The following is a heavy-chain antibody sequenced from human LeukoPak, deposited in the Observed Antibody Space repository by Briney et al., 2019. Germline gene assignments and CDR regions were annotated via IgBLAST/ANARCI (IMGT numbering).Heavy chain of an antibody. CDR2: IYHSGST. V-gene: IGHV4-38-2*01. J-gene: IGHJ3*02. Sequence: TSETLSLTCAVSGYSISSGYYWGWIRQPPGKGLEWIGSIYHSGSTHYNPSLKSRVTISVDTSKNQFSLKLSSVTAADTAVYYCARPSSDYYDSSGYSLWAFDIWGQGTMVTVSS. CDR3: ARPSSDYYDSSGYSLWAFDI. CDR1: GYSISSGYY. D-gene: IGHD3-22*01.